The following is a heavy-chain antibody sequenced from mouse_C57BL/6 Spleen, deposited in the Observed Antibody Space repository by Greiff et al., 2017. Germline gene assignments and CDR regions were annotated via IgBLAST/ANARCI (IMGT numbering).Heavy chain of an antibody. J-gene: IGHJ4*01. D-gene: IGHD1-1*01. V-gene: IGHV1-31*01. CDR2: IYPYNGVS. Sequence: VQLQQSGPELVKPGASVKISCKASGYSFTGSYMHWVKQSHGNILDWIGYIYPYNGVSSYNEKFKGKATLTVDKSSSTAYMERRSLTSEDSAVYYCARWDYGSSPYAMDYWGQGTSVTVSS. CDR3: ARWDYGSSPYAMDY. CDR1: GYSFTGSY.